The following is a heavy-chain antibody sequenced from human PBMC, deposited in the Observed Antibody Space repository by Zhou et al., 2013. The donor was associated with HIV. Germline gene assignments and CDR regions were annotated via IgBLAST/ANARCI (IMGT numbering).Heavy chain of an antibody. J-gene: IGHJ4*02. CDR2: ISPYNGDT. V-gene: IGHV1-18*01. Sequence: QVQLVQSGAEVKKPGASVKVSCKASGYTFTSYDINWVRQATGQGLEWMGWISPYNGDTKYSQKFQDRVTMTTETSTSTAYMDLGSLRSDDTAVYYCARVPSYKPLDFWGQGTLVTVSS. CDR1: GYTFTSYD. CDR3: ARVPSYKPLDF. D-gene: IGHD1-1*01.